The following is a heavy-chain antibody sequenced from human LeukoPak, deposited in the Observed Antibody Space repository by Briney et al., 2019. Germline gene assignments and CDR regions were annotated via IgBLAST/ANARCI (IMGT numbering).Heavy chain of an antibody. CDR2: IKQDGSEK. Sequence: GGSLRLSCAASGFTFSSHWMTWVRQAPGEGLEWVANIKQDGSEKYYVDSVKGRFTISRDDAKNSLYLQMNSLRADDTAVYFCARARIDYWGQGTLVTVSS. D-gene: IGHD1-14*01. CDR1: GFTFSSHW. CDR3: ARARIDY. J-gene: IGHJ4*02. V-gene: IGHV3-7*05.